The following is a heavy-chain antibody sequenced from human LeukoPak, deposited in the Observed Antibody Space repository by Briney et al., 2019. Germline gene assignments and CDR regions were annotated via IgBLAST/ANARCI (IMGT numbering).Heavy chain of an antibody. J-gene: IGHJ6*03. Sequence: GGSLRLSCAASGFTFSTYNMNWVRQAPGKGLEWVSSITSSSSYIYYADSVKGRFTISRDNAKNSLYLQMNSLRAEDTAVYYCARDPQLYSSGWPYYYYYYMDVWGKGTTVTVSS. CDR2: ITSSSSYI. CDR3: ARDPQLYSSGWPYYYYYYMDV. V-gene: IGHV3-21*01. CDR1: GFTFSTYN. D-gene: IGHD6-19*01.